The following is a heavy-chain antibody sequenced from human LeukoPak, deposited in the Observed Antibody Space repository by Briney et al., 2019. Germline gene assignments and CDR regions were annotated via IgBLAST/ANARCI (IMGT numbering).Heavy chain of an antibody. Sequence: SETLSLTCTVSGDSISGIYWSWIRQPAGKGLEWIGRIYSSGSTSYNPSLKSRVTLSVDTSKNQFSLKSTSVTAADTAVYFCARGPVAATGSGFDYWGQGTLVTVSS. D-gene: IGHD3-10*01. CDR3: ARGPVAATGSGFDY. J-gene: IGHJ4*02. CDR1: GDSISGIY. V-gene: IGHV4-4*07. CDR2: IYSSGST.